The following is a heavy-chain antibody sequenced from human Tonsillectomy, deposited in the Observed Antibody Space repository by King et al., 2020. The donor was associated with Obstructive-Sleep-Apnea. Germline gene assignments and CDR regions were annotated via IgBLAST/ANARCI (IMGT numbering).Heavy chain of an antibody. V-gene: IGHV4-39*07. Sequence: LQLQESGPGLVKPSETLSLTCTVSGGSISSSSYYWGWIRQPPGKGLEWIGSIYYIGSTYYNPSLKSRVTISVDTSKNQFSLKLSSVTAAVTAVYYCARVGGRYCSGGSCWFDPWGQGTLVTVSS. CDR2: IYYIGST. CDR1: GGSISSSSYY. CDR3: ARVGGRYCSGGSCWFDP. D-gene: IGHD2-15*01. J-gene: IGHJ5*02.